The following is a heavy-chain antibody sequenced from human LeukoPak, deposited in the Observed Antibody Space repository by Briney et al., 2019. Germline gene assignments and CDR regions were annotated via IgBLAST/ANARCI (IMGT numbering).Heavy chain of an antibody. CDR3: ARAGGYSGYGRFDY. J-gene: IGHJ4*02. CDR2: IYTSGST. CDR1: GGSISSYY. Sequence: PSETLSLTCTVSGGSISSYYWSWIRQPPGKGLEWIGRIYTSGSTNYNPSLKSRVTISVDTSKNQFSLKLSSVTAADTAVYYCARAGGYSGYGRFDYWGQGTLVTVSS. D-gene: IGHD5-12*01. V-gene: IGHV4-4*08.